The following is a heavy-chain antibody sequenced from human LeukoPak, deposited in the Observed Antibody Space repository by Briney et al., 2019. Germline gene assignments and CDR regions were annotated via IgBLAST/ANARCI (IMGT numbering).Heavy chain of an antibody. D-gene: IGHD3-10*01. J-gene: IGHJ4*02. CDR1: GFTLRSYD. V-gene: IGHV3-23*01. Sequence: GGSLRLSCAASGFTLRSYDMSWVRQAPGKGLEGVAATSGSGVNSYYADSVKGRFTISRDNSKNTVYLQMNSLRAEDTAVYFCTRRGIVIRGVLIMGFHKAANYFDYWGQGILVTVSS. CDR2: TSGSGVNS. CDR3: TRRGIVIRGVLIMGFHKAANYFDY.